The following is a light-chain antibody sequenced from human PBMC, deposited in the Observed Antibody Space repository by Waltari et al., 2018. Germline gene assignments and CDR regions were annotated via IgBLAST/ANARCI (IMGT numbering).Light chain of an antibody. CDR3: QAWDSSIA. V-gene: IGLV3-1*01. J-gene: IGLJ2*01. CDR2: QDT. CDR1: KLGDKY. Sequence: SYELTQPPSVSVSPGQTASITCSGDKLGDKYACWYQQKPGQSPVLVIYQDTKRPSGIPERFSGSNSGNTATLTISGTQAIDEADYYYQAWDSSIAFGGGTKLTVL.